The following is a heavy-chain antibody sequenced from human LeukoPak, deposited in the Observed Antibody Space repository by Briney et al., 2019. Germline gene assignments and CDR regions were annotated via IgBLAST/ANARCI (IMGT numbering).Heavy chain of an antibody. V-gene: IGHV1-46*01. Sequence: ASVKVSCKASGYTFTSYYMHWVRQAPGQGLEWMGIINPGGGSTSYAQKFQGRVTMTRDTSTSTVYMELSSLRSEDTAVYYCARANYDYVWGSYRQYYFDYWGQGTLVTVSS. J-gene: IGHJ4*02. CDR2: INPGGGST. CDR1: GYTFTSYY. D-gene: IGHD3-16*02. CDR3: ARANYDYVWGSYRQYYFDY.